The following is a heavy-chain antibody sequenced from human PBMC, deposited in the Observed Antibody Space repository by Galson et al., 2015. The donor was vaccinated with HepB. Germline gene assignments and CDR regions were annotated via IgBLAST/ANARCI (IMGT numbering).Heavy chain of an antibody. CDR3: ARVDYFESSGYYMH. CDR2: ISGYNGNT. J-gene: IGHJ4*02. V-gene: IGHV1-18*01. D-gene: IGHD3-22*01. Sequence: SVKVSCKASGYTFSIHGISWVRQAPGQGLEWIGWISGYNGNTDHSQKFQGRVTMTKDTSTGTAYMELRSLRSDDTAVYYCARVDYFESSGYYMHWGQGTLVTVSS. CDR1: GYTFSIHG.